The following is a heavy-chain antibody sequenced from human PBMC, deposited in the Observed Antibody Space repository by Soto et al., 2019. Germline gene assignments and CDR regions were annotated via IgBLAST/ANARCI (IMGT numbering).Heavy chain of an antibody. CDR1: GGSISSSSYY. CDR2: FYYSGST. Sequence: QLQLQESGPGLVKPSETLSLTCTVSGGSISSSSYYWGWIRQPPGKGLEWIWSFYYSGSTSYNPSLPVRVTRSVDTSKNQCALKLSSVPAADTAVYFCAETGQLLCGHFDYWGQGTLVTVSS. CDR3: AETGQLLCGHFDY. J-gene: IGHJ4*02. D-gene: IGHD2-2*01. V-gene: IGHV4-39*01.